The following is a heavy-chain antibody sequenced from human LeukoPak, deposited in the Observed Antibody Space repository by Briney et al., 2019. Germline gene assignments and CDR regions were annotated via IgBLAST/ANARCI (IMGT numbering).Heavy chain of an antibody. CDR3: ARDYGPHCGGDCYRQYGYYGMDV. CDR2: ISSSGSTI. D-gene: IGHD2-21*02. V-gene: IGHV3-11*01. J-gene: IGHJ6*02. Sequence: RAGGSLRLSCAASGFTFSDYYMSWIRQAPGKGLEWVSYISSSGSTIYYADSVKGRFTISRDNAKNSLYLQMNSLRAEDTAVYYCARDYGPHCGGDCYRQYGYYGMDVWGQGTTVTVSS. CDR1: GFTFSDYY.